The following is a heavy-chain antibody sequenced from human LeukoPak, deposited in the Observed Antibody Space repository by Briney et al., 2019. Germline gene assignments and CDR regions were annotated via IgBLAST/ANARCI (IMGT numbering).Heavy chain of an antibody. CDR1: GYTLTELS. D-gene: IGHD3-16*01. J-gene: IGHJ5*02. CDR2: FDPEDGET. Sequence: ASVKVSCKVSGYTLTELSMHWVRQAPGKGLEWMGGFDPEDGETIYAQKFQGRVTITTDESTSTAYMELSSLRSEDTAVYYCARIIRNYAASWFDPWGQGTLVTVSS. V-gene: IGHV1-24*01. CDR3: ARIIRNYAASWFDP.